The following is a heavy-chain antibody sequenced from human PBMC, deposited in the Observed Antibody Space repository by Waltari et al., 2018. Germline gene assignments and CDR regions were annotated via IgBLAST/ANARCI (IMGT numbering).Heavy chain of an antibody. CDR3: TRAFVNIAARGMDV. V-gene: IGHV3-74*01. D-gene: IGHD6-6*01. Sequence: EVQLVESGGSLVQPGGSLRLSCIASGFTFSGHWMYWVRQAPGKGLVWGSRIDSDGRSTSYADSVKGRFTISRDNAKNTLYLQMNTLRAEDTAVYYCTRAFVNIAARGMDVWGQGTTVTVS. CDR1: GFTFSGHW. CDR2: IDSDGRST. J-gene: IGHJ6*02.